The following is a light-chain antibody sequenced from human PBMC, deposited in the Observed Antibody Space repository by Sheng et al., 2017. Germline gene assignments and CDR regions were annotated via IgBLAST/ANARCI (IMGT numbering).Light chain of an antibody. J-gene: IGKJ1*01. CDR3: QQSYNSPRT. V-gene: IGKV1-39*01. CDR2: GAS. CDR1: QNINTD. Sequence: DIQMTQSPSSLSASVGDRVTITCRASQNINTDLNWYQQKSGKAPKILIYGASSLQSGVPLRFSGSGSGTDFTLTINSLQPEDFATYYCQQSYNSPRTFGQGT.